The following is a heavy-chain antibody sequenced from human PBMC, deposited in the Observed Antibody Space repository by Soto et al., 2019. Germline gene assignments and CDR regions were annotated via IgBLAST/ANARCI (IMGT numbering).Heavy chain of an antibody. D-gene: IGHD6-13*01. Sequence: QVQLVESGGGVVQPGRSLRLSCAASGFTFSRYAMHWVRQAPGKGLEWVAVIWFDETNKYYVDSVRGRFTISRDNSKNKLYLQMNSLRGEDTAVYYCARDRSRGIAAAGPDYWGQGTLVTVSS. J-gene: IGHJ4*02. CDR3: ARDRSRGIAAAGPDY. CDR1: GFTFSRYA. V-gene: IGHV3-33*01. CDR2: IWFDETNK.